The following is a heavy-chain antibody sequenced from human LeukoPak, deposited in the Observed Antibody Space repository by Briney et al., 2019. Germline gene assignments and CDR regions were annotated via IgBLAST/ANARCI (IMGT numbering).Heavy chain of an antibody. V-gene: IGHV3-7*01. J-gene: IGHJ4*02. CDR1: GFIFRSYW. Sequence: GSLRLSCAASGFIFRSYWMVWVRQAPGKGLEWVASIDEHGFKTYHAASVTGRFTISKDTAKNSLDLHMNSLRAEDTAVYYCARDGITCTRDYWGQGALVTVSS. D-gene: IGHD1-7*01. CDR2: IDEHGFKT. CDR3: ARDGITCTRDY.